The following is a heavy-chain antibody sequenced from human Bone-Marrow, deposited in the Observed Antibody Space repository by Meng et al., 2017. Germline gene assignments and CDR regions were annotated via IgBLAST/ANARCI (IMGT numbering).Heavy chain of an antibody. CDR3: ARDYRPSY. Sequence: GGSLRLSCAVSGFTFSNYWMSWVRQAPGKGLEWLASINKDGSEKYYVDSVRGRFTISRDNAKNSLYLQTNSLRAEDTAVYYCARDYRPSYWGQGTLVTVSS. V-gene: IGHV3-7*01. CDR1: GFTFSNYW. CDR2: INKDGSEK. D-gene: IGHD6-6*01. J-gene: IGHJ4*02.